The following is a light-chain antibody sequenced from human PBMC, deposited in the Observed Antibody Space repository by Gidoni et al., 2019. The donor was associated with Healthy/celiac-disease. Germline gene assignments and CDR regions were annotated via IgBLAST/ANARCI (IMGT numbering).Light chain of an antibody. Sequence: IVLPQSPATLSLSPGERATLSCRASQSVSSYLAWYQQKPGQAPRLLIYDASNRATGIPARFSGSGSGTDFTLTISSLEPEDFAVYYCQQRSNWPRTFXXXTKLEIK. CDR3: QQRSNWPRT. V-gene: IGKV3-11*01. CDR1: QSVSSY. J-gene: IGKJ2*01. CDR2: DAS.